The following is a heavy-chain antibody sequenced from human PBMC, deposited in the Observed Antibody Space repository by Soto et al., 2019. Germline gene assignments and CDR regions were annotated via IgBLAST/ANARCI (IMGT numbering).Heavy chain of an antibody. CDR3: AREGSGSDFDN. Sequence: ASVKVSCKASGYSFTTYPITWVRQAPGQGLEWLGWVSTYNGNTNYAQGLQGRVSMTTDTSTSTAYLELRNLRPDDTAVYYCAREGSGSDFDNWGQGTPVTVSS. J-gene: IGHJ4*02. D-gene: IGHD6-19*01. V-gene: IGHV1-18*01. CDR2: VSTYNGNT. CDR1: GYSFTTYP.